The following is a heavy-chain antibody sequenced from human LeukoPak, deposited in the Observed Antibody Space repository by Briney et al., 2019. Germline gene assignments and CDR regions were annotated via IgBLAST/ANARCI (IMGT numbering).Heavy chain of an antibody. J-gene: IGHJ6*03. CDR1: GFIFSSYG. CDR3: AKSEGCGADCYTHYWFYYYMDF. Sequence: GGSLRLSCAASGFIFSSYGMHWVRQAPGKVLEWVAFIRYDGSNKYYADSVRGRFTISRDNSQKTLYLQMNSLRAEDTAVYYCAKSEGCGADCYTHYWFYYYMDFWGKGTTVTVSS. V-gene: IGHV3-30*02. CDR2: IRYDGSNK. D-gene: IGHD2-21*01.